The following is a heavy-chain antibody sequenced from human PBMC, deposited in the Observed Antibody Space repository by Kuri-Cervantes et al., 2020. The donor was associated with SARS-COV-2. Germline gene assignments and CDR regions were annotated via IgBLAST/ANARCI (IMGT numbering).Heavy chain of an antibody. CDR2: ISYSGENT. Sequence: GGSLRLSCAASAFTFNNYGMSWVRQAPGKGLEWVAIISYSGENTYYADSVKGRFTISRDNSKNTVYLQMNSLRAEDTAIYHCAKGSRRSVASLIFDYWGQGTPVTVSS. CDR1: AFTFNNYG. J-gene: IGHJ4*02. V-gene: IGHV3-23*01. D-gene: IGHD5-12*01. CDR3: AKGSRRSVASLIFDY.